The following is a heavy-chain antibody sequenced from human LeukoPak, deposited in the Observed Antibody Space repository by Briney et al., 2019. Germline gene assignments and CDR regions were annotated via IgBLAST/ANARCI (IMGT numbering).Heavy chain of an antibody. CDR3: ARDPLNYDSSGYIRYYFDY. J-gene: IGHJ4*02. D-gene: IGHD3-22*01. Sequence: GGSLRLSCAASGFTFSDYGMHWVRQAPGKGLEWVAVIWYDGSNKYYADSVKGRFTISRDNSKNTLYLQMNSLRAEDTAVYYCARDPLNYDSSGYIRYYFDYWGQRTLVTVSS. CDR1: GFTFSDYG. V-gene: IGHV3-33*01. CDR2: IWYDGSNK.